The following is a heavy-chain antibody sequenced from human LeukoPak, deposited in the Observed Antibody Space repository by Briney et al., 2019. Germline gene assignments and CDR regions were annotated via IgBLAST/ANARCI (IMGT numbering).Heavy chain of an antibody. CDR1: GGSFSGYY. D-gene: IGHD2-2*01. V-gene: IGHV4-34*01. CDR2: INHSGST. CDR3: ARGPYCSSTSCYPNYGMDV. J-gene: IGHJ6*02. Sequence: SETLSLTCAVYGGSFSGYYWSWIRQPPGKGLEWIGEINHSGSTNYNPSLKSRVTISVDTSKNQFSLRLSSVTAADTAVYYCARGPYCSSTSCYPNYGMDVWGQGTTVTVSS.